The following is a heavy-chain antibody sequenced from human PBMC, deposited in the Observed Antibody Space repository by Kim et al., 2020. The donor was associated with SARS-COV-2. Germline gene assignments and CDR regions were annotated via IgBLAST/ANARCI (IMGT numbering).Heavy chain of an antibody. CDR1: GGSISSSSYY. CDR3: ARPLLSLLWFGELGAFDP. CDR2: IYYSGST. Sequence: SETLSLTCTVSGGSISSSSYYWGWIRQPPGKGLEWIGSIYYSGSTYYNPSLKSRVTISVDTSKNQFSLKLSSVTAADTAVYYCARPLLSLLWFGELGAFDPWGQGTLVTVSS. D-gene: IGHD3-10*01. J-gene: IGHJ5*02. V-gene: IGHV4-39*01.